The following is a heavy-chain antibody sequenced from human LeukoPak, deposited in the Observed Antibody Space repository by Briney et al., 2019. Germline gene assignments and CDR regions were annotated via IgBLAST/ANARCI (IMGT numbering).Heavy chain of an antibody. CDR2: IYHSGST. Sequence: SETLSLTCTVSGYSISSAYYWGWIRQPPGTGLEWIGSIYHSGSTYYNPSLKSRVTISVDTSKNQFSLKLSSVTAADTAVYYCARLVNYYGSGSYYYYYHMDVWGKGTTVTISS. V-gene: IGHV4-38-2*02. CDR3: ARLVNYYGSGSYYYYYHMDV. CDR1: GYSISSAYY. J-gene: IGHJ6*03. D-gene: IGHD3-10*01.